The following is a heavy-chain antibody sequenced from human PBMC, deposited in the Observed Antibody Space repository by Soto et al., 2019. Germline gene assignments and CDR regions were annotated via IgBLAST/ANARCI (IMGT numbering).Heavy chain of an antibody. CDR2: MNPNSGNT. CDR3: ARSLYGDNVHY. D-gene: IGHD4-17*01. J-gene: IGHJ4*02. V-gene: IGHV1-8*01. Sequence: QVQLVQSGAEVKKPGASVKVSCKASGYTFTSYDINWVRQATGQGLEWMGWMNPNSGNTGYAQKFQGIVTMTRKTSIRPAYMELDSLRSEDPAVYFCARSLYGDNVHYWGQGTLVTVSS. CDR1: GYTFTSYD.